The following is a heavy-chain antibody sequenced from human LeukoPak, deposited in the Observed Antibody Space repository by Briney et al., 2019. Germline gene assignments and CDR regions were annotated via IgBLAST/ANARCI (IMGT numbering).Heavy chain of an antibody. CDR3: ASSWGEVHYYYYGMDV. D-gene: IGHD3-16*01. CDR1: GFTFSSYS. V-gene: IGHV3-48*04. J-gene: IGHJ6*02. CDR2: ISSSSSTI. Sequence: GGSLRLSCAASGFTFSSYSMNWVRQAPGKGLEWVSYISSSSSTIYYADSVKGRFTISRDNAKNSLYLQMNSLRAEDTAVYYCASSWGEVHYYYYGMDVWGQGTTVTVSS.